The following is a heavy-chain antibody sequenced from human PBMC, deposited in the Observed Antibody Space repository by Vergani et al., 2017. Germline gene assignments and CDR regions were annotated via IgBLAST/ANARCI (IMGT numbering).Heavy chain of an antibody. CDR3: ATKSCGSPGCQIGYFRE. V-gene: IGHV3-30*03. J-gene: IGHJ1*01. CDR1: GSTSSYYG. Sequence: QVHLVESGGGVVQPGRSLRLSCVVSGSTSSYYGMHWVRQAPGKGLEWVAVISYDGTQKYYADSVKGRFTISRDNSKSTLYLQMNSLRTEDTAVYYCATKSCGSPGCQIGYFREWGQGTLVTVSS. CDR2: ISYDGTQK. D-gene: IGHD3-22*01.